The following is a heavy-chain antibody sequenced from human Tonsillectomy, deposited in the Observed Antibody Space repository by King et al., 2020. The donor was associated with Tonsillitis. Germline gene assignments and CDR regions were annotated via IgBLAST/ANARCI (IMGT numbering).Heavy chain of an antibody. V-gene: IGHV4-38-2*01. J-gene: IGHJ4*02. D-gene: IGHD2-2*01. Sequence: VQLQESGPGLVKPSETLSLTCAVSGFSISTSYYWGWIRQPPGKGLEWIGTIYHSGTTYYNPSLKSRVTISMDSAKNQFSLNLSYVTAADTAIYYCARGEVVWGQGILVTVSS. CDR1: GFSISTSYY. CDR3: ARGEVV. CDR2: IYHSGTT.